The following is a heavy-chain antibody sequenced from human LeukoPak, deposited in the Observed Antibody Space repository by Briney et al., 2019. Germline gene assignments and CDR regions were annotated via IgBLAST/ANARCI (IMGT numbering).Heavy chain of an antibody. CDR1: GYTFTGYY. D-gene: IGHD6-13*01. CDR2: INPNSDGT. V-gene: IGHV1-2*02. CDR3: ASQRGQIAAADFDY. J-gene: IGHJ4*02. Sequence: ASVKVSCKASGYTFTGYYMHWVRQAPGQGLEWMGWINPNSDGTNYAQKFQGRVTMTRDTSTSTAYMELSRLRSDDTAVYYCASQRGQIAAADFDYWGQGTLVTVSS.